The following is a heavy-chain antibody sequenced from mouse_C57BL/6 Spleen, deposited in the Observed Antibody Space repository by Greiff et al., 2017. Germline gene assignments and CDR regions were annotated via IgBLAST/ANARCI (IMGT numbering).Heavy chain of an antibody. D-gene: IGHD1-1*01. V-gene: IGHV2-5*01. CDR3: AKKGNYVDAMDY. Sequence: VKLMESGPGLVQPSQSLSITCTVSGFSLTSYGVYWVRQSPGKGLEWLGVIWRGGSTDYNAAFMSRLSSNNDNSKSQVFFKMNSLQADDTAIYYCAKKGNYVDAMDYWGQGTSVTVSS. CDR1: GFSLTSYG. CDR2: IWRGGST. J-gene: IGHJ4*01.